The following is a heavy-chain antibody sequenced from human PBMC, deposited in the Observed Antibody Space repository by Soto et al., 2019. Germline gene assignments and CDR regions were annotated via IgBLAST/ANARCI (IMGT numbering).Heavy chain of an antibody. Sequence: QITLKESGPPLVKPTQTLTLTCTFSGFSLSTSGVGVGWIRQPPGKALEWLALIYWDDDKRYSPSPKSRLTITKDTSKNQVVLTMTNMDPVDTATYCCAHLYDSSGYCAYWGQGTLVTVSS. V-gene: IGHV2-5*02. J-gene: IGHJ4*02. D-gene: IGHD3-22*01. CDR2: IYWDDDK. CDR3: AHLYDSSGYCAY. CDR1: GFSLSTSGVG.